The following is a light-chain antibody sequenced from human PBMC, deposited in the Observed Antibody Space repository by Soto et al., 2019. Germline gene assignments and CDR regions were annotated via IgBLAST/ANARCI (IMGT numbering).Light chain of an antibody. J-gene: IGLJ2*01. Sequence: QSALTQPASVSGSPGQSITISCTGTSSDVGSYNLVSWYQQHPGKAPKLMIYEDTKRPSWISNRFSGSKSGNTASLTISGLQAEDEADYYCSSYAGSSTYVVFGGGTKLTVL. CDR2: EDT. V-gene: IGLV2-23*01. CDR1: SSDVGSYNL. CDR3: SSYAGSSTYVV.